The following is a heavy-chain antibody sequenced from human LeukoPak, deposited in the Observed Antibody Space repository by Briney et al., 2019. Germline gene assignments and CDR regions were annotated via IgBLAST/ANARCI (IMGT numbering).Heavy chain of an antibody. CDR3: ARRDTKGLDY. J-gene: IGHJ4*02. D-gene: IGHD5-24*01. CDR2: INPNSGDT. CDR1: GYTFTGYF. V-gene: IGHV1-2*02. Sequence: GASVKVSCKASGYTFTGYFIHWVRQAPGQGLEWMGWINPNSGDTDLSPKFQGRVTMTRDTSSSTSYMELVSLRSDDSAVYYCARRDTKGLDYWGQGTLVTVSS.